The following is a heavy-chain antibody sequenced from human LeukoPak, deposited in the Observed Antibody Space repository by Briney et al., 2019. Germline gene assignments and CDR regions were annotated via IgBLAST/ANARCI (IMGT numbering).Heavy chain of an antibody. CDR1: GFTFSSYA. J-gene: IGHJ4*02. Sequence: GGSLRLSCAASGFTFSSYAMHWVRQAPGKGLEWVAVISYDGSNKYYADSVKGRFTISRDNSKNTLYLQMNSLRAEDTAVYYCARSSIVRELLLGGSFDYWGQGTLVTVSS. CDR3: ARSSIVRELLLGGSFDY. D-gene: IGHD1-26*01. V-gene: IGHV3-30-3*01. CDR2: ISYDGSNK.